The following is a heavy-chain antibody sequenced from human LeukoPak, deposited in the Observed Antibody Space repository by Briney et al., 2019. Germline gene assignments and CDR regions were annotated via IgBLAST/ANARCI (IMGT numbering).Heavy chain of an antibody. D-gene: IGHD6-6*01. Sequence: ALVKVSCKVSGYTLSEVSMHWVRQPPGKGLEWMGGFSPENGEAVYAQKFQGRVTMTEDTSTDTATMDLSSLRSEDTAVYFCATYLSSSSSLFDYWGQGTLITVSS. CDR1: GYTLSEVS. J-gene: IGHJ4*02. CDR2: FSPENGEA. V-gene: IGHV1-24*01. CDR3: ATYLSSSSSLFDY.